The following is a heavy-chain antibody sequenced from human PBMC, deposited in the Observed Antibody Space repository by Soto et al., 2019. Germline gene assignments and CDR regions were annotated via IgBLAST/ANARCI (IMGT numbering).Heavy chain of an antibody. CDR3: ARADFPTVTTRKLVYYYYYGMDV. V-gene: IGHV4-31*03. CDR2: IYYSGST. Sequence: SETLSLTCTVSGGSISSGGYYWSWIRQHPGKGLEWIGYIYYSGSTYYNPSLKSRVTISVDTSKNQFSLKLSSVTAADTAVYYCARADFPTVTTRKLVYYYYYGMDVWGQGTTVTVSS. D-gene: IGHD4-17*01. CDR1: GGSISSGGYY. J-gene: IGHJ6*02.